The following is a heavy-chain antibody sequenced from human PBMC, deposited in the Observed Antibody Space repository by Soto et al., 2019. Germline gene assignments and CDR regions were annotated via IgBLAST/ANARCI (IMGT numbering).Heavy chain of an antibody. Sequence: GGSLRLSCAASDFDFSSYGIHWVRQAPGKGLEWVAASSYDGRETFYADSAKGRFTVSKEMSKNTAFLQMNALRHEDTAVYFCARDSGWPILNFGNWGQGTPVTVSS. CDR3: ARDSGWPILNFGN. V-gene: IGHV3-30*03. CDR2: SSYDGRET. J-gene: IGHJ4*02. D-gene: IGHD3-10*01. CDR1: DFDFSSYG.